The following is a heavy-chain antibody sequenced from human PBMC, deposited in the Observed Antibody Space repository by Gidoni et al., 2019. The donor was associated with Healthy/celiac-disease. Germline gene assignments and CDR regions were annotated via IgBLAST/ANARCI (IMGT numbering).Heavy chain of an antibody. Sequence: QVQLVQSGAEVKKPGSSVKVSCKASGGTFSSYAITWVRQAPGRGLDWMGGIIPIFGTANYAQKFQGRVTITADESTSTAYMELSSLRSEDTAVYYCASVLHCSSTSCYTYRAAYYYGMDVWGQGTTVTVSS. CDR3: ASVLHCSSTSCYTYRAAYYYGMDV. CDR2: IIPIFGTA. V-gene: IGHV1-69*01. D-gene: IGHD2-2*02. J-gene: IGHJ6*02. CDR1: GGTFSSYA.